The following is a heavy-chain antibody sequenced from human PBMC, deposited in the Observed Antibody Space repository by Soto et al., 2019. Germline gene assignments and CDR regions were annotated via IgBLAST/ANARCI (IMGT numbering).Heavy chain of an antibody. CDR2: ISYDGSNK. J-gene: IGHJ6*02. CDR1: GFTFSSYG. CDR3: AKAAAEGYYGSGSYSPFYYYGMDV. Sequence: GGSLRLSCAASGFTFSSYGMHWVRQAPGKGLEWVAVISYDGSNKYYADSVKGRFTISRDNSKNTLYLQMNSLRAEDTAVYYCAKAAAEGYYGSGSYSPFYYYGMDVWGQGTTVTVSS. D-gene: IGHD3-10*01. V-gene: IGHV3-30*18.